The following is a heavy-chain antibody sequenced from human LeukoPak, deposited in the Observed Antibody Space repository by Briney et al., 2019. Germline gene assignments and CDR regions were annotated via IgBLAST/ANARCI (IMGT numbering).Heavy chain of an antibody. D-gene: IGHD6-6*01. CDR2: TSSSSSYI. Sequence: GGSLRLSCAASGFTFSSYSMNWVRQAPGKGLEWVSSTSSSSSYIYYADSVKGRFTISRDNAKNSLYLQMNSLRAEDTAVYYCARDLSSSYDHDAFDIWGQGTMVTVSS. CDR3: ARDLSSSYDHDAFDI. CDR1: GFTFSSYS. J-gene: IGHJ3*02. V-gene: IGHV3-21*01.